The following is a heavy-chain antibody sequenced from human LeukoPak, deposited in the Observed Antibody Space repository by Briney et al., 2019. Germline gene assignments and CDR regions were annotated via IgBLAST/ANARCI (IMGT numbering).Heavy chain of an antibody. CDR2: IYYSGST. Sequence: SETLSLTCTVSGGSISSYYWSWIRQPPGKGLEWIGYIYYSGSTNYNPSLKSRVTISVDTSKNQFSLNLTSVTAADTAVYYCARPRGFYEIRAFDIWGQGTMVTVSS. D-gene: IGHD3-16*01. J-gene: IGHJ3*02. CDR3: ARPRGFYEIRAFDI. CDR1: GGSISSYY. V-gene: IGHV4-59*12.